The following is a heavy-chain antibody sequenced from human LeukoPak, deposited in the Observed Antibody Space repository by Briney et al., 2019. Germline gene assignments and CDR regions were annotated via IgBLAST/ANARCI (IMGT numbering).Heavy chain of an antibody. CDR2: ISGSGGST. Sequence: GGSLRLSCAASGFTFSSYAMSWVRQAPGKGLEWFSAISGSGGSTYYADSVRGRFTISRDNSKNTLYLQMNSLRAEDTAVYYCAKDPFWDSGMFDYWGQGTLVTVSS. J-gene: IGHJ4*02. CDR3: AKDPFWDSGMFDY. CDR1: GFTFSSYA. V-gene: IGHV3-23*01. D-gene: IGHD1-26*01.